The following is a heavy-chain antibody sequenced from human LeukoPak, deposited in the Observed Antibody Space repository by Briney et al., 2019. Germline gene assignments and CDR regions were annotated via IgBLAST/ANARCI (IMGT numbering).Heavy chain of an antibody. V-gene: IGHV3-66*01. Sequence: GGSLRLSCAASGFTVSSKYVSWVRQAPGKGLEWVSIIYSSGITYYADSVKGRFTISRDNSKNTVYLQMNSLRAEDTAVYYCARALYDSSGYYFDYWGQGTLVTVSS. CDR1: GFTVSSKY. CDR3: ARALYDSSGYYFDY. CDR2: IYSSGIT. J-gene: IGHJ4*02. D-gene: IGHD3-22*01.